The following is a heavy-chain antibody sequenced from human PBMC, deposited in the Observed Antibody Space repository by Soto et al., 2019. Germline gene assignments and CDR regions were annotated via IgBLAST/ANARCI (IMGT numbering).Heavy chain of an antibody. CDR3: ARDGYYYGSSGCYLPPL. CDR2: ISISGVTT. D-gene: IGHD3-22*01. V-gene: IGHV3-48*02. J-gene: IGHJ4*02. Sequence: PGGSLRLSCVASGLNFRSYSMNWVRQAPGKGLEWLSFISISGVTTYYADSVKGRFTISRDSAKNTLYLQMNSLRDEDTAVYYCARDGYYYGSSGCYLPPLWGQGTLDIVSS. CDR1: GLNFRSYS.